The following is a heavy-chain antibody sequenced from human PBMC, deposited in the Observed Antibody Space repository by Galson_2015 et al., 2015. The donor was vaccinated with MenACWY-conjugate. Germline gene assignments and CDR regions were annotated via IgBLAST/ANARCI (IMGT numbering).Heavy chain of an antibody. CDR1: GFTFSRYA. V-gene: IGHV3-33*01. Sequence: SLRLSCAASGFTFSRYAMHWVRQAPGKGLEWLAIIWYDGSQTYYADSVKGRFTISRDNSRNTAYLQMNSLRVEDTALYYCARDSGCSSTSCIYYFDYWGQGTLVTVSS. CDR2: IWYDGSQT. CDR3: ARDSGCSSTSCIYYFDY. D-gene: IGHD2-2*01. J-gene: IGHJ4*02.